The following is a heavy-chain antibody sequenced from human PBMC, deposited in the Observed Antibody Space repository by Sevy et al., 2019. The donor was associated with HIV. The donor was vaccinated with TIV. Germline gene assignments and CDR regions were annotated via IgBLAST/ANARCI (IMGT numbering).Heavy chain of an antibody. CDR3: ARLRVGTMVRGVVDY. V-gene: IGHV4-39*01. CDR1: GGSISSSSYY. J-gene: IGHJ4*02. CDR2: IYYSGST. Sequence: SETLSLTCTVSGGSISSSSYYWGWIRQPPWKGLEWIGSIYYSGSTYYNPSLKSRVTISVDTSKNQFSLKLSSVTAADTAVYYCARLRVGTMVRGVVDYWGQGTLVTVSS. D-gene: IGHD3-10*01.